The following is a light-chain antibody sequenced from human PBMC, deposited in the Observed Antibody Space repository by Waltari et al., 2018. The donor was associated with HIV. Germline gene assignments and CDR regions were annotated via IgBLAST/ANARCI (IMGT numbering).Light chain of an antibody. CDR2: GAS. CDR3: QQSGSSYT. V-gene: IGKV3-20*01. Sequence: EVVLTQSPGTLSLSPGERATLSCRASQSVSSSSLAWYQQKRGQTPRLLIYGASTRATGIPDRFSSGGSGTDFTLTISRLEPEDFAVYFCQQSGSSYTFGQGTKLEIK. J-gene: IGKJ2*01. CDR1: QSVSSSS.